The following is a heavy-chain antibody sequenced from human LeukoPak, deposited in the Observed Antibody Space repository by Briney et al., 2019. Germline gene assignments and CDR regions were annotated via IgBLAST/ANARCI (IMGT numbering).Heavy chain of an antibody. CDR3: AKGPTYDSLPYYFDY. D-gene: IGHD3-22*01. Sequence: GGSLRLSCSASGFTFSYYAMHWVRQAAGKGLEFVSGISSNGGSTYYADSLKGRFTVSRDNSNNTLYLQMSSLRAEDTAIYYCAKGPTYDSLPYYFDYWGQGTLVTVPS. CDR1: GFTFSYYA. CDR2: ISSNGGST. V-gene: IGHV3-64D*09. J-gene: IGHJ4*02.